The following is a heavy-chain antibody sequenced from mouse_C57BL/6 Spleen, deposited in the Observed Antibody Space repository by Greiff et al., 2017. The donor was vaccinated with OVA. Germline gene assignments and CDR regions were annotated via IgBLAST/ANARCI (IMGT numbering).Heavy chain of an antibody. J-gene: IGHJ1*03. V-gene: IGHV1-69*01. CDR1: GYTFTSYW. Sequence: VQLQQPGAELVMPGASVKLSCKASGYTFTSYWMHWVKQRPGQGLAWIGEIDPSDSYTNSNQKFKGKSTLTVDKSSSTAYMQLSSLTSEDSAVYYCARSGSNYWYFDVWGTGTTVTVSS. CDR2: IDPSDSYT. CDR3: ARSGSNYWYFDV. D-gene: IGHD2-5*01.